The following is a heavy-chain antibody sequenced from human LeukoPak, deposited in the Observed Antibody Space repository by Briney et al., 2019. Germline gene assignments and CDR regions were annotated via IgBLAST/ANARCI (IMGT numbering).Heavy chain of an antibody. V-gene: IGHV3-23*01. D-gene: IGHD5-24*01. Sequence: GGSLRLSCAASGFSFSDYAMVWVRQAPRKGLEWVSGISSGGHDATFYADSVKGRFTVSRDNSKNTLYLQMNSLRAEDTAVYYCAKDRNGMATIGGYYFDYWGQGTLVTVSS. CDR2: ISSGGHDAT. CDR3: AKDRNGMATIGGYYFDY. CDR1: GFSFSDYA. J-gene: IGHJ4*02.